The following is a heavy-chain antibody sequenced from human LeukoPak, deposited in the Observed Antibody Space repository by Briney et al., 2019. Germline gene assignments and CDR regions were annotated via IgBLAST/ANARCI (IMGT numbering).Heavy chain of an antibody. V-gene: IGHV3-23*01. CDR3: AREPPIAVGGLIDY. J-gene: IGHJ4*02. D-gene: IGHD6-19*01. CDR2: ISGSGGSA. Sequence: GGSLRLSCAASGLTFSSYAMSWVRQAPGKGLEWVSAISGSGGSAYYADSVKGRFTISRDDAKNSLYLQMNSLRAEDTAVYYCAREPPIAVGGLIDYWGQGSLVTVSS. CDR1: GLTFSSYA.